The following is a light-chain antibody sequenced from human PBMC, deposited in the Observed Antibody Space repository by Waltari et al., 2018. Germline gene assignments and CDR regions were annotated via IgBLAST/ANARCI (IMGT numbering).Light chain of an antibody. V-gene: IGLV2-23*02. CDR2: EVS. Sequence: QSALTQPASVSGSPGQSITISCTGTSSDVGNYNLVSWYQHLPGKAPQLMIYEVSKRPSVVSKRFSGSKSGNTASLTIAGLQAEHEADYYCCSYAGSISLPYVCGRGTKVTVL. J-gene: IGLJ1*01. CDR1: SSDVGNYNL. CDR3: CSYAGSISLPYV.